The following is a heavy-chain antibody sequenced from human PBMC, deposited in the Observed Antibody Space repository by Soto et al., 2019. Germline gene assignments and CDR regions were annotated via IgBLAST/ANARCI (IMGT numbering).Heavy chain of an antibody. CDR2: IYSGGNT. Sequence: VQLVETGGGLIQPGASLRLSCAASGFTVSSNYMNWVRQAPGKGLEWVSVIYSGGNTYYADSVKGRFTISRDNSKNTLYLQMNGLRAEDTAVYYCGRGSGRYDGILRVDYWGQGTLVTVSS. J-gene: IGHJ4*02. D-gene: IGHD2-15*01. V-gene: IGHV3-53*02. CDR1: GFTVSSNY. CDR3: GRGSGRYDGILRVDY.